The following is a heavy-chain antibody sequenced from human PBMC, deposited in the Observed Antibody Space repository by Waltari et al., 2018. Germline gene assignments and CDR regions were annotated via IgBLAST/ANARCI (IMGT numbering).Heavy chain of an antibody. CDR3: AFDF. V-gene: IGHV3-23*01. J-gene: IGHJ4*02. CDR2: ISGSGSST. Sequence: EVQLLESGGGLVQRGESLRLSCTASGFISRAYAMSWVRQAPGKGLEWVSVISGSGSSTYYADSVKGRFTISRDNSKNTLYLQMNSLRVDDTAIYYCAFDFWGQGTLVTVSS. CDR1: GFISRAYA.